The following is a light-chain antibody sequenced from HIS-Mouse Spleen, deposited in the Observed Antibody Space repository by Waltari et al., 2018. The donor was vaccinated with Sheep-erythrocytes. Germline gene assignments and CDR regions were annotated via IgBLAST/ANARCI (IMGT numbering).Light chain of an antibody. CDR1: SSDVGSYTL. CDR2: EGS. J-gene: IGLJ2*01. CDR3: CSYAGSSTYVV. V-gene: IGLV2-23*01. Sequence: QSALTQPASVSGSPGQSITISCTRPSSDVGSYTLVPWYQQHPGKAPKLMIYEGSKRPSGVSNRFSGSKSGNTASLTISGLQAEDEADYYCCSYAGSSTYVVFGGGTKLTVL.